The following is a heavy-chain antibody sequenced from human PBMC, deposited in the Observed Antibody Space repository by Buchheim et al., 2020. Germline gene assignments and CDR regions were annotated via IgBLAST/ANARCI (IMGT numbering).Heavy chain of an antibody. D-gene: IGHD3-9*01. CDR1: GFTFKTYE. J-gene: IGHJ4*02. V-gene: IGHV3-48*03. Sequence: EVQLVESGGGLVQTGGALRLSCAASGFTFKTYEMNWVRQAPGKGLEWVSYISTRATTKYYADSVKGRFSVSRDNAKSILYLQMNSLRDEDTAVYYCARDPGSDILSGSDPGLDFWGLGTL. CDR2: ISTRATTK. CDR3: ARDPGSDILSGSDPGLDF.